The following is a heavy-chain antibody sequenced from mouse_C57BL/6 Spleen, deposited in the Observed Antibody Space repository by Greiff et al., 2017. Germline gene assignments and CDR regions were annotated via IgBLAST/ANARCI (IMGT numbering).Heavy chain of an antibody. Sequence: EVQLQESGAELVRPGASVKLSCTASGFNIKDDYMHWVKQRPEQGLEWIGWIDPENGDTEYASKFQGKATITADTSSNTAYLQLSSLTSEDTAVYYCTTRVLPFDYWGQGTTLTVSS. CDR3: TTRVLPFDY. V-gene: IGHV14-4*01. D-gene: IGHD5-5*01. CDR2: IDPENGDT. J-gene: IGHJ2*01. CDR1: GFNIKDDY.